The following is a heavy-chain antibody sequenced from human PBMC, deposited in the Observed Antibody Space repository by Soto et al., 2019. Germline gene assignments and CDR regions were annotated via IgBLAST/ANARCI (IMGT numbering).Heavy chain of an antibody. CDR3: ARDGWLYTYYYYGMDV. D-gene: IGHD3-10*01. Sequence: QVQLVESGGGVVQPGRSLRLSCAASGFTFSSYGMHWVRQAPGKGLEWVAVIWYDGSNKYYADSVKGRFTISRDNSKNTLYLQMNSLRAEDTAVYYCARDGWLYTYYYYGMDVWGQGTTVTVSS. V-gene: IGHV3-33*01. CDR1: GFTFSSYG. J-gene: IGHJ6*02. CDR2: IWYDGSNK.